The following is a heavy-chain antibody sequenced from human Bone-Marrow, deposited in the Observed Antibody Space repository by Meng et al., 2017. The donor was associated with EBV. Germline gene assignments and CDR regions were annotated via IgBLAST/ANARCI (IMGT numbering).Heavy chain of an antibody. CDR2: LTFMSGSP. D-gene: IGHD3-10*01. CDR1: AGTLISDV. J-gene: IGHJ4*02. V-gene: IGHV1-69*01. Sequence: DEWEKSGSSVSVSCSTSAGTLISDVVCCVRQAPEHRLEWLGGLTFMSGSPHYEQKFQYRVTIFADDSTSTHSMELTKLRSEDTAMYYCASESGRGFTPDYWGQGTLVTVSS. CDR3: ASESGRGFTPDY.